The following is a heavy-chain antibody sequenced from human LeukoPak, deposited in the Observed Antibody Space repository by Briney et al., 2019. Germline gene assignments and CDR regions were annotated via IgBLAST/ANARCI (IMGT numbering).Heavy chain of an antibody. CDR2: IFYSGST. Sequence: SETLSLTCTVSSGSISTSNYYWGWVRQPPGKALEWIGNIFYSGSTYYSPSPKSRVTISLDTSRNQFSLKLNSVTAADTAVYYCAREVITVTTSFFDYWGQGTLVTVSS. J-gene: IGHJ4*02. D-gene: IGHD4-17*01. CDR1: SGSISTSNYY. CDR3: AREVITVTTSFFDY. V-gene: IGHV4-39*07.